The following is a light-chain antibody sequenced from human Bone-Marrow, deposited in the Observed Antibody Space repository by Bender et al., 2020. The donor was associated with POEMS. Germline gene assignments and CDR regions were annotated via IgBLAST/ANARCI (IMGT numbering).Light chain of an antibody. CDR2: QDT. Sequence: SYEVTQPPSVSVSPGQTASITCSGDDLGDKYVAWYQQKPGQSPVLVIYQDTKRPSGIPERFSGSNSGNTATLTISGTQAMDEADYYCQAWTTYSVLFGGGTKLTVL. J-gene: IGLJ2*01. V-gene: IGLV3-1*01. CDR3: QAWTTYSVL. CDR1: DLGDKY.